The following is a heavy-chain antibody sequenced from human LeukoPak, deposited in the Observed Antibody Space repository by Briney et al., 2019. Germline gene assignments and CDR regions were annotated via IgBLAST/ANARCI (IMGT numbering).Heavy chain of an antibody. CDR1: GGSISSGGYY. J-gene: IGHJ6*02. Sequence: SETLSLTCTVSGGSISSGGYYRSWIRQHPGNGLEWIGYIYYSGSTYYNPSLKSRVTISVDTSKNQFSLKLSSVTAADTAVYYCASSCSTSCYRPNYYCDGMDVWGQGTTVTVSS. D-gene: IGHD2-2*02. CDR2: IYYSGST. CDR3: ASSCSTSCYRPNYYCDGMDV. V-gene: IGHV4-31*03.